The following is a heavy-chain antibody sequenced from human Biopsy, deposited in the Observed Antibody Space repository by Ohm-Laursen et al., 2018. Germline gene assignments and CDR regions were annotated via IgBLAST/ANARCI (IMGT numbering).Heavy chain of an antibody. CDR2: ITSRTSST. D-gene: IGHD3-10*01. CDR3: ARWYGDLFYYYNGMYV. CDR1: GFTFNVYS. J-gene: IGHJ6*02. V-gene: IGHV3-21*01. Sequence: SLRLSCTASGFTFNVYSIVWVRQAPGKGLEWVSSITSRTSSTYYADSVKGRVTISRDNANNSVSLQMNNLRVDDTAVYYCARWYGDLFYYYNGMYVWGQGTTVTVSS.